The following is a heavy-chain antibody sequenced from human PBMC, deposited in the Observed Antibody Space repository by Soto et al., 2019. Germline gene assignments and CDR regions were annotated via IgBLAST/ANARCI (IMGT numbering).Heavy chain of an antibody. Sequence: QVQLQESGPGLVKPSQTLSLTCTVSGGSISSGDYYWTWIRQSPGKGLEWIGYIYYSGSTYYNPSLTSRVTISVDTSETHFSLKLIRVTAADTAVYYCARRRSRGRALLFDPWGQGTLGTVSS. V-gene: IGHV4-30-4*01. CDR3: ARRRSRGRALLFDP. CDR1: GGSISSGDYY. J-gene: IGHJ5*02. D-gene: IGHD1-26*01. CDR2: IYYSGST.